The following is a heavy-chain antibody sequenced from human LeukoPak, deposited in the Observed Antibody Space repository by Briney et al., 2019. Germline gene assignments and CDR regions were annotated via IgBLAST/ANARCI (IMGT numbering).Heavy chain of an antibody. CDR2: IYPGVSDT. J-gene: IGHJ3*02. D-gene: IGHD1-14*01. CDR3: YLAEHTTFDI. V-gene: IGHV5-51*01. Sequence: GESLKISCKGSGYSFTSYWVGWVRQLPGKGLEWMGIIYPGVSDTRYSPSFQGQVTISADKSISTAYLQWSSLKASDTAMYYCYLAEHTTFDIWGQGTMVTVSS. CDR1: GYSFTSYW.